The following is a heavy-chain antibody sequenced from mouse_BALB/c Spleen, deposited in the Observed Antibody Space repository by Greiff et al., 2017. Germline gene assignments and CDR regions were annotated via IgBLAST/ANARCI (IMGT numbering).Heavy chain of an antibody. Sequence: EVQREESGAELVKPGASVKLSCTASGFNIKDTYMHWVKQRPEQGLEWIGRIDPANGNTKYDPKFQGKATITADTSSNTAYLQLSSLTSEDTAVYYCARSEGNPGWIAYWGQGTLVTVSA. CDR2: IDPANGNT. CDR3: ARSEGNPGWIAY. J-gene: IGHJ3*01. V-gene: IGHV14-3*02. CDR1: GFNIKDTY.